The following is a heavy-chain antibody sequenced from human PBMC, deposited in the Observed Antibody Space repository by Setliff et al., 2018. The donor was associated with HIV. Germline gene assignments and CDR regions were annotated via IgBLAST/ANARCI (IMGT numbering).Heavy chain of an antibody. CDR1: GYTFTSYA. V-gene: IGHV7-4-1*02. Sequence: ASVKVSCKASGYTFTSYAINWVRQAPGQGLEWMGWINTNTGNPTYAQCFTGRFVFSLDTSVSTAYLQISSLKAEDTAVYYCARGRYDFWSGYLSPYYYYYMDVWGKGTTVTVSS. D-gene: IGHD3-3*01. CDR2: INTNTGNP. J-gene: IGHJ6*03. CDR3: ARGRYDFWSGYLSPYYYYYMDV.